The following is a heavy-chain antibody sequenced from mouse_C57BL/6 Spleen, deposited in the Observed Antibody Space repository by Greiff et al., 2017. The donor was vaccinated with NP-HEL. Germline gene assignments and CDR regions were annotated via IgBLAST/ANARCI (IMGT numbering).Heavy chain of an antibody. CDR2: ISYDGSN. D-gene: IGHD2-1*01. CDR3: ARDGNYEVLFAY. J-gene: IGHJ3*01. V-gene: IGHV3-6*01. Sequence: EVKLQESGPGLVKPSQSLSLTCSVTGYSITSGYYWNWIRQFPGNKLEWMGYISYDGSNNYNPSLKNRSSITRDTSKNQFFLKLNSVTTEDTATYYCARDGNYEVLFAYWGQGTLVTVSA. CDR1: GYSITSGYY.